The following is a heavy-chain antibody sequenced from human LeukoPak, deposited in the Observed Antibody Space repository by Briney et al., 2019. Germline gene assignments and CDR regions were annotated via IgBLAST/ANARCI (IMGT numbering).Heavy chain of an antibody. Sequence: SETLSLTCAVSGGSISSYYWNWIRQPPGKGLEWIGYIYYSGKVNFNPSLKSRVAISVDTSKNQFSLKLSSVTAADTAVYYCARGYYYDSSGYYYPHDAFDIWGQGTMVTVSS. V-gene: IGHV4-59*01. CDR2: IYYSGKV. CDR3: ARGYYYDSSGYYYPHDAFDI. D-gene: IGHD3-22*01. CDR1: GGSISSYY. J-gene: IGHJ3*02.